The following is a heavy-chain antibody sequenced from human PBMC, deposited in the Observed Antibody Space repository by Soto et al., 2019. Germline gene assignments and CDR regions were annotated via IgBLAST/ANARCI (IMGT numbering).Heavy chain of an antibody. CDR3: AREGYYSGSGSYSPPRYYGMDV. V-gene: IGHV1-18*01. Sequence: SVKVSCKASGYTFTSYGISWVRQAPGKGLEWMGWISDYNGNTYYEKEFQGRVTMTTDTSTRTAYMELKSLRSDDTAVYYCAREGYYSGSGSYSPPRYYGMDVWGQGTTVTVSS. CDR2: ISDYNGNT. J-gene: IGHJ6*02. CDR1: GYTFTSYG. D-gene: IGHD3-10*01.